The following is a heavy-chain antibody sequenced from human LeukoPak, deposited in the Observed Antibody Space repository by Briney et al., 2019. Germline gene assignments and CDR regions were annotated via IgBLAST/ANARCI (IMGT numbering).Heavy chain of an antibody. D-gene: IGHD5-12*01. Sequence: GGSLRLSCAASGFTFSSYAMHWVRQAPGKGLEWVAVISYDGSNKHYADSVKGRFTISRDNSKNTLYLQMNSLRAEDTAVYYCAKGGSRNYYYYGMDVWGQGTTVTVSS. V-gene: IGHV3-30-3*01. CDR3: AKGGSRNYYYYGMDV. CDR1: GFTFSSYA. CDR2: ISYDGSNK. J-gene: IGHJ6*02.